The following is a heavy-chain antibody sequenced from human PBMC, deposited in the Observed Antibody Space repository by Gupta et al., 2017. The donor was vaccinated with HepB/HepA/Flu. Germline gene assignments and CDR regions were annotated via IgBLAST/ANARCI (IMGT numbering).Heavy chain of an antibody. CDR1: GSTFTDPYY. CDR3: ARIEGGLGTH. CDR2: IHPSNGGT. Sequence: QVHLVQSGAEVKKPGASVRVSCETSGSTFTDPYYIHWVRQAPGRGLEWMGFIHPSNGGTKIAQKFQGRVTMTADTSINTAYFQLTSLTSDDTALYYCARIEGGLGTHWGQGTLVSVSS. D-gene: IGHD1-1*01. V-gene: IGHV1-2*02. J-gene: IGHJ4*02.